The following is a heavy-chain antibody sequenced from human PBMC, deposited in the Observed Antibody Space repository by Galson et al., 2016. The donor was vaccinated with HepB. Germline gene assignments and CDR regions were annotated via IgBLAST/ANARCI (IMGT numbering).Heavy chain of an antibody. Sequence: SLRLSCAASGFTFTTYTIHWVRQAPGTGLEWVALITYDGRSKYYADSVKGRITISRDNSKNTLYLQMSRLKPEETAVYFCARDLLDHAVEWGRIGYWGQGTTVTCSS. CDR2: ITYDGRSK. V-gene: IGHV3-30*04. D-gene: IGHD3-3*01. CDR3: ARDLLDHAVEWGRIGY. CDR1: GFTFTTYT. J-gene: IGHJ6*02.